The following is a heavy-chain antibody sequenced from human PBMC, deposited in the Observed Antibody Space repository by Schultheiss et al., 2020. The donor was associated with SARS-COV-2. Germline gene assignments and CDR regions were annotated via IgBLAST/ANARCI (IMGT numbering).Heavy chain of an antibody. CDR1: GGSFSGYS. CDR2: IYYSGST. Sequence: SETLSLTCAVYGGSFSGYSWSWIRQPPGKGLEWIGYIYYSGSTNYNPSLKSRVTISVDTSKNQFSLKLSSVTAADTAVYYCAKGIVATLARYYYYGMDVWGQGTTVTVSS. J-gene: IGHJ6*02. V-gene: IGHV4-59*01. D-gene: IGHD5-12*01. CDR3: AKGIVATLARYYYYGMDV.